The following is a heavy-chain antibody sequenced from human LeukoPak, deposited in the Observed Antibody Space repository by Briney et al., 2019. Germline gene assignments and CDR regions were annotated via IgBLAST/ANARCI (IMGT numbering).Heavy chain of an antibody. Sequence: WIRQAPGKGLEWVGRIKSKRDGGTTDYAAPVNGRFTISRDDSKNTLYLQMNSLKTEDTAVYYCTTEYYYDSSGLFDYWGQGTLVTVSS. J-gene: IGHJ4*02. CDR3: TTEYYYDSSGLFDY. CDR2: IKSKRDGGTT. D-gene: IGHD3-22*01. V-gene: IGHV3-15*01.